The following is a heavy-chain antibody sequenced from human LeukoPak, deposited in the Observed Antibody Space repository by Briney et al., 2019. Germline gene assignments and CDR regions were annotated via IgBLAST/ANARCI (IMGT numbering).Heavy chain of an antibody. D-gene: IGHD5/OR15-5a*01. CDR3: AGQVMVSTSGGVGYMDV. J-gene: IGHJ6*02. V-gene: IGHV3-48*03. CDR1: GFTFSSYE. Sequence: GGSLRLSCAASGFTFSSYEMNWVRQAPGKGLEWVSYISSSGSTIYYADSVKGRFTISRDNAKNSLYLQMNSLRAEDTAVYYCAGQVMVSTSGGVGYMDVWGQGTTVTVSS. CDR2: ISSSGSTI.